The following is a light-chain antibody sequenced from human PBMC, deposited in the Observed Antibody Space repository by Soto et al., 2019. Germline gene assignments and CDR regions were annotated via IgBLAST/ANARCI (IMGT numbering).Light chain of an antibody. CDR1: QSVSSD. V-gene: IGKV3-15*01. CDR3: QQYNNWPRT. CDR2: SAS. J-gene: IGKJ1*01. Sequence: EIVMTQSPATLSVSPGERATLSCRASQSVSSDLAWYHQKPGQAPRLPIYSASTRATGIPARFSGSGSGTEFTLTINSLQSEDFAVYYCQQYNNWPRTFGQGTKVDIK.